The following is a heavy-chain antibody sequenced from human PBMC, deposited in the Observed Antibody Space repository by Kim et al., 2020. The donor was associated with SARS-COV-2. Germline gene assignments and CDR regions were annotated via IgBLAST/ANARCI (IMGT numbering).Heavy chain of an antibody. CDR1: GFTFSSYW. D-gene: IGHD2-2*02. CDR2: INSDGSST. J-gene: IGHJ3*02. Sequence: GGSLILSCAASGFTFSSYWMHWVRQAPGKGLVWVSRINSDGSSTSYADSVKGRFTISRDNAKNTLYLQMNSLRAEDTAVYYCARATLRLGYCSSTSCYIPFDIWGQGTMVTVSS. CDR3: ARATLRLGYCSSTSCYIPFDI. V-gene: IGHV3-74*01.